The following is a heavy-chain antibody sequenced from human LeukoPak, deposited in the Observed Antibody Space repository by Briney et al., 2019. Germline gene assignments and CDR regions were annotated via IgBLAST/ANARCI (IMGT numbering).Heavy chain of an antibody. J-gene: IGHJ3*02. CDR1: SYSISSGYY. CDR2: IYRSGTT. CDR3: ARSLTTYYYDTSGPGDAFDI. D-gene: IGHD3-22*01. V-gene: IGHV4-38-2*02. Sequence: PSETLSLTSTVSSYSISSGYYWGWIRQPPGKGLEWIGSIYRSGTTYYNPSLKSRVTISVDTSNNQFSLKTSSVTAADTAVYYCARSLTTYYYDTSGPGDAFDIWGQGTMVTVSS.